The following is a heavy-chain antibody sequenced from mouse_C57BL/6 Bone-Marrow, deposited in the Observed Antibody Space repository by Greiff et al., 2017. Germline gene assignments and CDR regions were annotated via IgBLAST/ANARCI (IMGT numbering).Heavy chain of an antibody. CDR1: GYTFTSYW. V-gene: IGHV1-55*01. CDR3: ARKAYYSSGPFAY. CDR2: IYPASGST. Sequence: QVQLQQPGAELVKPGASVKMSCKASGYTFTSYWIPWVKQRPGQGLEWIVGIYPASGSTNYNQKFKSKATLTVDTSSSTAYMQLSSLTSEDSAVYYCARKAYYSSGPFAYWGQGTLVTVSA. D-gene: IGHD1-1*01. J-gene: IGHJ3*01.